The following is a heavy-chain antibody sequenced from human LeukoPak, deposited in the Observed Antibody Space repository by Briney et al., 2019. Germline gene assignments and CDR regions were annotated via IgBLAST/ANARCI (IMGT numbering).Heavy chain of an antibody. Sequence: SETLSLTCTVSGGFLSNLYLSWIRQPPGKGLEWIAYIYYSGSTNYNPSLKSRVTISVDTSKNQFSLKLSSVSAADTAVYYCATGIAPNWFDPWGQGTLVTVSS. CDR2: IYYSGST. CDR1: GGFLSNLY. CDR3: ATGIAPNWFDP. D-gene: IGHD6-13*01. V-gene: IGHV4-59*01. J-gene: IGHJ5*02.